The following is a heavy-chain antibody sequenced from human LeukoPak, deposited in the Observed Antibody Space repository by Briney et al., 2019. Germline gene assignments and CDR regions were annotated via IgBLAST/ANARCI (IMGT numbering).Heavy chain of an antibody. J-gene: IGHJ3*02. CDR3: ARGLVAVAVAHDAFDI. D-gene: IGHD6-19*01. CDR1: GGTFGSYA. CDR2: IIPIFGTA. Sequence: SVKVSCKASGGTFGSYAISWVRQAPGQGLEWMGGIIPIFGTANYARKFQGRVTITADESTSTAYMELSSLRSEDTAVYYCARGLVAVAVAHDAFDIWGQGTMVTVSS. V-gene: IGHV1-69*13.